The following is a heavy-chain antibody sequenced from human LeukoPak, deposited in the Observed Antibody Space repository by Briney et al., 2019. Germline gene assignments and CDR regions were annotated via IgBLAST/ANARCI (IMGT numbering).Heavy chain of an antibody. CDR1: GGTFSSYA. CDR2: IIPIFGTA. J-gene: IGHJ5*02. Sequence: SVKVSCKASGGTFSSYAISWVRQAPGQGLEWMGGIIPIFGTANYAQKFQGRDTITADESTSTAYMELSSLRSEDTAVYYCARGGGYCSGGSCYWGRNWFDPWGQGTLVTVSS. CDR3: ARGGGYCSGGSCYWGRNWFDP. V-gene: IGHV1-69*01. D-gene: IGHD2-15*01.